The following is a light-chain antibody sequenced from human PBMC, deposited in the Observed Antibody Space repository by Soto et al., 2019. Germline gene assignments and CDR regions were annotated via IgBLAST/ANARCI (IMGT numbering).Light chain of an antibody. CDR1: QSVINGY. V-gene: IGKV3-20*01. CDR3: QKYNWPPFT. J-gene: IGKJ3*01. Sequence: EIVLTQSPGTLSLSPGERATLSCRASQSVINGYLAWYQQRPGQPPRLVIYGASRRATGIPDRFSGSGSGTDFTLSISRLEPEDFATYYCQKYNWPPFTFGPGTKVDI. CDR2: GAS.